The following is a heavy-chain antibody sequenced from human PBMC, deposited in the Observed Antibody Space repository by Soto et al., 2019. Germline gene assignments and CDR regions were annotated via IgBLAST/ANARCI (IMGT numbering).Heavy chain of an antibody. CDR2: INHSGST. D-gene: IGHD3-16*02. V-gene: IGHV4-34*01. CDR3: GRIFFDYIWGSYRWFGWFDP. CDR1: GGSFSGYY. J-gene: IGHJ5*02. Sequence: PSETLSLTCAVYGGSFSGYYWSWIRQPPGKGLEWIGEINHSGSTNYNPSLKSRVTISVDTSKNQFSLKLSSVTAADTAVYFFGRIFFDYIWGSYRWFGWFDPGGEGTLVTVP.